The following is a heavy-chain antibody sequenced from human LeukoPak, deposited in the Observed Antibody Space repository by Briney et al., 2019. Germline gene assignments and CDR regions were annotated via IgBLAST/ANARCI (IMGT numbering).Heavy chain of an antibody. V-gene: IGHV3-11*01. D-gene: IGHD2/OR15-2a*01. J-gene: IGHJ6*03. CDR1: GFTFSDYY. Sequence: GGSLRLSCAASGFTFSDYYMSCIRQAPGKGLEWVSYISRSGSIVSYADSVKGRFTISRDNAKNSLHLQMNSLRAEDTATYYCAKDLNTYYWYYSMDVWGKGTTVTVS. CDR2: ISRSGSIV. CDR3: AKDLNTYYWYYSMDV.